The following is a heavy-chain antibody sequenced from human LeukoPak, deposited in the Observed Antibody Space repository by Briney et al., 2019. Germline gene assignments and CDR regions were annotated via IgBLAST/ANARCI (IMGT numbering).Heavy chain of an antibody. CDR2: IYYSGST. CDR3: AREDASYGLDY. D-gene: IGHD4/OR15-4a*01. CDR1: GGSISSSSYY. Sequence: SETLSLTCTVSGGSISSSSYYWGWIRQPPGKGLEWIGSIYYSGSTYYNPSLKSRVTISVDTSKNQFSLKLSSVTAADTAVYYCAREDASYGLDYWGQGTLVTVSS. J-gene: IGHJ4*02. V-gene: IGHV4-39*07.